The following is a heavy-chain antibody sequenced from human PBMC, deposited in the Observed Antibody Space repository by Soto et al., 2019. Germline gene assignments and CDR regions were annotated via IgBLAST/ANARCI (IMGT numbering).Heavy chain of an antibody. CDR1: GGSITNYY. J-gene: IGHJ4*02. CDR3: ARVSGTPAAGLFFDS. V-gene: IGHV4-59*01. D-gene: IGHD6-13*01. CDR2: MHYSGDT. Sequence: QVQLQESGPRLVEASGTLSLTCTVSGGSITNYYWNWIRQPPGKGLEWIGFMHYSGDTNYNPSLKSRVTISLDTSKNQFSLTVDSVTAADTAVYYCARVSGTPAAGLFFDSWGQGTLVTVSS.